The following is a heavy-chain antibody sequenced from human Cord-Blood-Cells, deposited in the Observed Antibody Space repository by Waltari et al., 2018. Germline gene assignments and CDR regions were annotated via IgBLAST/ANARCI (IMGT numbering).Heavy chain of an antibody. CDR3: ARGHNYDFWSGYYYYYYGMDV. J-gene: IGHJ6*02. Sequence: QVQLQQWGAGLLKPSETLSLTCAVYGGSFSGYYWSWIRQPPGKGLEWIGEINHSGSTNYTPSLKSRVTISVDTSKNQFSLKLSSVTAADTAVYYCARGHNYDFWSGYYYYYYGMDVWGQGTTVTVSS. CDR2: INHSGST. CDR1: GGSFSGYY. D-gene: IGHD3-3*01. V-gene: IGHV4-34*01.